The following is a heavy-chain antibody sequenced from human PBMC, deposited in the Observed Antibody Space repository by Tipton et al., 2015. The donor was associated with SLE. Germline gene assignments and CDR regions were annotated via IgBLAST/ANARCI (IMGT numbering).Heavy chain of an antibody. Sequence: SLRLSCAASGFTVITNYMTWVRQAPGKGLEWVSVLYSGGNTYYADSVKGRFTISRDNSRNTLFLQMNSVRVEDTAVYYCARDTPGDGIDYWGQGTLVTVSS. D-gene: IGHD2-21*02. CDR2: LYSGGNT. CDR3: ARDTPGDGIDY. V-gene: IGHV3-66*02. CDR1: GFTVITNY. J-gene: IGHJ4*02.